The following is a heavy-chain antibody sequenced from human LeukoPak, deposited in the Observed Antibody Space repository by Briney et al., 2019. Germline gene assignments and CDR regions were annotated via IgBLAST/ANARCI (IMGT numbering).Heavy chain of an antibody. D-gene: IGHD2-15*01. CDR1: DDSIGDKY. CDR2: IHSTGTT. CDR3: ARGSGYCSGGSCYVDY. V-gene: IGHV4-59*12. Sequence: SETLSLTCNVSDDSIGDKYWSWIRQPPGKGPEWLGYIHSTGTTNYNPSLKSRVTISVDTSKNQFSLNLNSVTAADTAVYYCARGSGYCSGGSCYVDYWGQGTLVTVSS. J-gene: IGHJ4*02.